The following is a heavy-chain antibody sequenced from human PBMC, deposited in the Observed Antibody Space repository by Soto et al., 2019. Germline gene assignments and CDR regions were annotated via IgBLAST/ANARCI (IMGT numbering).Heavy chain of an antibody. J-gene: IGHJ4*02. CDR3: AKDQYYDSSGYYYWWYFDY. CDR2: ISSSGSTI. D-gene: IGHD3-22*01. CDR1: GFTFSDYY. V-gene: IGHV3-11*04. Sequence: GGSLRLSCAASGFTFSDYYMSWIRQAPGKGLEWVSYISSSGSTIYYADSVKGRFTISRDNSKNTLYLQMNSLRAEDTAVYYCAKDQYYDSSGYYYWWYFDYWGQGTLVTVSS.